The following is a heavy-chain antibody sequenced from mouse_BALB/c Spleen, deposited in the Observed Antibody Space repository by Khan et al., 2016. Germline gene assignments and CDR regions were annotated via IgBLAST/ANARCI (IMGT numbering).Heavy chain of an antibody. CDR1: GSSITSNYA. J-gene: IGHJ4*01. Sequence: EVQLQESGPGLVKPSQSLSLTCTVTGSSITSNYAWNWIRQFPGNKLEWMAYITYSGSTGYNPSLNSRVPITRDTSKNPFFLQLSSGDTDDTATYYCARDGLYGFYAIDSWSQGTFVTVSS. CDR3: ARDGLYGFYAIDS. CDR2: ITYSGST. V-gene: IGHV3-2*02. D-gene: IGHD1-1*02.